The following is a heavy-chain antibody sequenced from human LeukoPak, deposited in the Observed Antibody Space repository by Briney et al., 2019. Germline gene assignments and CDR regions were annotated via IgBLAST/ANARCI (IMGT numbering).Heavy chain of an antibody. D-gene: IGHD5-18*01. V-gene: IGHV3-23*01. CDR3: AKLKGYSYVQRYFDY. CDR1: GFTFSSYA. CDR2: ISGSGGST. Sequence: PGGSLRLSCAASGFTFSSYAMSWVRQAPGKGLEWVSAISGSGGSTYYADSVKGRFTISRDNSKNTLYLQMNSLRAEDTAVYYCAKLKGYSYVQRYFDYWGQGTLVTVSS. J-gene: IGHJ4*02.